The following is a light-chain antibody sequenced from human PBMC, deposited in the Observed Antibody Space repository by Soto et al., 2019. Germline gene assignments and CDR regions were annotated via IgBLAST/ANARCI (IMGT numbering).Light chain of an antibody. CDR1: KIGSKS. CDR2: DDN. CDR3: QVWDGSSAVV. Sequence: SYELTQPPSVSVAPGQTARITCGGNKIGSKSVHWYQQKPGQAPVLVVSDDNDRPSGIPERFSGSNSGNTATLTISRVEDGDEADYYCQVWDGSSAVVFGGGTKLTVL. J-gene: IGLJ2*01. V-gene: IGLV3-21*02.